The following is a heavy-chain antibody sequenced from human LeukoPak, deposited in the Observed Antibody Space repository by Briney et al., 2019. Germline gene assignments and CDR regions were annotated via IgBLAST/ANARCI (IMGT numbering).Heavy chain of an antibody. V-gene: IGHV5-51*01. J-gene: IGHJ4*02. CDR1: GYSFTSYW. D-gene: IGHD5-24*01. Sequence: PGESLKISCKGSGYSFTSYWIGWVRQMPGKGLEWMGIIYPGDSDTRYSPSFQGQVTISADKSISTAYLQRSSLQASDTAMYYCARVEMATKPTYYFDYWGQGTLVTVSS. CDR2: IYPGDSDT. CDR3: ARVEMATKPTYYFDY.